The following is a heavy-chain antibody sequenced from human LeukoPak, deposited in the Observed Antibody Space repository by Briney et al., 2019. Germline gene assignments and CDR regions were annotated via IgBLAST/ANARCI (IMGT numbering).Heavy chain of an antibody. CDR1: GYTFTGYY. J-gene: IGHJ4*02. Sequence: ASVKVSCKASGYTFTGYYMHWVRQAPGQGLEWMGWINPNSGGTNYAQKFQGRVTMTRDTSIGTAYMELSRLRSDDTAVYYCARGSDDFWSGYSPSYWGQGTLVTVSS. CDR3: ARGSDDFWSGYSPSY. V-gene: IGHV1-2*02. D-gene: IGHD3-3*01. CDR2: INPNSGGT.